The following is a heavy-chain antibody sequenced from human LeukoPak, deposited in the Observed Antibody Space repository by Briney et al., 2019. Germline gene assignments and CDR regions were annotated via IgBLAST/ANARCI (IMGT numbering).Heavy chain of an antibody. Sequence: GGSLRLSCAASGFTFSSYAMSWVRQAPGKGLQWVAHIKEDGSEKYYLDSVRGRFTIGRDDAKSSLYLQMTSLRAEDTALYYCVRAGWELDYWGQGTPVTVSS. V-gene: IGHV3-7*01. CDR2: IKEDGSEK. J-gene: IGHJ4*02. CDR1: GFTFSSYA. D-gene: IGHD1-26*01. CDR3: VRAGWELDY.